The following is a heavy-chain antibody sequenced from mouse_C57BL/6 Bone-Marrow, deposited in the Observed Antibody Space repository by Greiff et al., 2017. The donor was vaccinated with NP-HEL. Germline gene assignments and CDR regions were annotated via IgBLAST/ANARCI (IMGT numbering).Heavy chain of an antibody. CDR3: ARPGGSTWFAY. CDR1: GYSITSGYY. J-gene: IGHJ3*01. Sequence: ESGPGLVKPSQSLSLTCSVTGYSITSGYYWNWIRQFPGNKLEWMGYISYDGSNNYNPSLKNRISITRDTSKNQFSLKLNSVTTEDTATYYCARPGGSTWFAYWGQGTLVTVSA. D-gene: IGHD1-1*01. CDR2: ISYDGSN. V-gene: IGHV3-6*01.